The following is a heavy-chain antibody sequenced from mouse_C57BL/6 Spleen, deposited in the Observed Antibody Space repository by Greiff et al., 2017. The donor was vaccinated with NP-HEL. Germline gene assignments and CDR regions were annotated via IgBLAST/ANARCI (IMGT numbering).Heavy chain of an antibody. CDR1: GFNIKDDY. D-gene: IGHD3-2*02. Sequence: EVQLQQSGAELVRPGASVKLSCTASGFNIKDDYMHWVKQRPEQGLEWIGWIDPENGDTEYASKFQGKATITADTSSNTAYLQLSSLTSEDTAVYYCTPGDSSGHWGQGTTLTVSS. J-gene: IGHJ2*01. CDR2: IDPENGDT. V-gene: IGHV14-4*01. CDR3: TPGDSSGH.